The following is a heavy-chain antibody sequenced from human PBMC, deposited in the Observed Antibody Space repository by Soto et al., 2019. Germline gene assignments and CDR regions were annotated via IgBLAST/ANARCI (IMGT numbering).Heavy chain of an antibody. CDR1: GFTFSSYA. CDR3: AKDLFSQIGIYWFDP. Sequence: PGGSLRLSCAASGFTFSSYAMSWVRQAPGKGLEWVSAISGSGGSTYYADSVKGRFTISRDNSKNTLYLQMNSLRAEDTAVYYCAKDLFSQIGIYWFDPWGQGTLVTVSS. V-gene: IGHV3-23*01. J-gene: IGHJ5*02. D-gene: IGHD3-3*02. CDR2: ISGSGGST.